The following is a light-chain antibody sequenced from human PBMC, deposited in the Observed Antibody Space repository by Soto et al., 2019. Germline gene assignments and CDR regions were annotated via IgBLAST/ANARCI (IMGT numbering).Light chain of an antibody. Sequence: EIVLTQSPGTLSLSPGERATLSCRASQSVSSNYLAWYQLKPGQAPRLLIYAASSRATGIPDRFSGSGSGTDFTLTISRLEPEDFAVYYCQQYDTSPMTFGQGTKVDIK. V-gene: IGKV3-20*01. CDR1: QSVSSNY. CDR2: AAS. CDR3: QQYDTSPMT. J-gene: IGKJ1*01.